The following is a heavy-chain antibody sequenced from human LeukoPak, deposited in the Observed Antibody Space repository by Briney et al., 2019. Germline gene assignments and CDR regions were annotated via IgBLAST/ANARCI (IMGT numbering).Heavy chain of an antibody. CDR1: GYTFTSYD. CDR3: AIRFSRGSGSAIDY. D-gene: IGHD3-10*01. CDR2: MNLNSANT. Sequence: GASVKVSCKASGYTFTSYDINWVRQATGQGLEWMGWMNLNSANTGYAQNFQGRVTMTRNTSISTAYMELSSLRSEDTAVYYCAIRFSRGSGSAIDYWGQGTLVTVSS. V-gene: IGHV1-8*01. J-gene: IGHJ4*02.